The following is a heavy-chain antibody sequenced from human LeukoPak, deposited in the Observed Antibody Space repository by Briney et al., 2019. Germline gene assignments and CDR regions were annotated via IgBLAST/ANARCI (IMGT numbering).Heavy chain of an antibody. CDR1: GGSISSYY. D-gene: IGHD2-8*01. CDR3: ARSPSLSYDPRAFDI. J-gene: IGHJ3*02. Sequence: SETLSLTCTVSGGSISSYYWSWIRQPAGKGLEWIGRIYSSGTTNYSPSLKSRVTMSVDTSKNQFSLKLTSVTAADTAVYYCARSPSLSYDPRAFDIWGQGTMVTVSS. V-gene: IGHV4-4*07. CDR2: IYSSGTT.